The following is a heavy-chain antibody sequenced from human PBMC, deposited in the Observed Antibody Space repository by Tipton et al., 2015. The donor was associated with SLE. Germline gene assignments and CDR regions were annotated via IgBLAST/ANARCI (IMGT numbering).Heavy chain of an antibody. V-gene: IGHV4-61*02. D-gene: IGHD5-12*01. CDR2: FDPNGST. CDR3: AAHAAGRGGSGY. CDR1: GASISSGSYY. Sequence: TLSLTCNVSGASISSGSYYWSWIRQAAGKGLEWIGRFDPNGSTRYNPSFQSRVTMSMDTSKKQFSLVRSSVTAADTAVYYCAAHAAGRGGSGYWGQGTTVTVSS. J-gene: IGHJ6*02.